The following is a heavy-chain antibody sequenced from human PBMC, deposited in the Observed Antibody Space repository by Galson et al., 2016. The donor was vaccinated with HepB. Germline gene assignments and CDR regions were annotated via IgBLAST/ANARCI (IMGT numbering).Heavy chain of an antibody. CDR2: ISYDAKNV. Sequence: SLRLSCAASGFSLSNAAMHWVRQAPGKGLEWVAKISYDAKNVYYAESVRGRSAISRDYPKNALYLEMNSLRVEDTAVYYCAADATTIVTAFDYWGQGTLVTVSS. CDR3: AADATTIVTAFDY. V-gene: IGHV3-30*03. J-gene: IGHJ4*02. CDR1: GFSLSNAA. D-gene: IGHD2-21*02.